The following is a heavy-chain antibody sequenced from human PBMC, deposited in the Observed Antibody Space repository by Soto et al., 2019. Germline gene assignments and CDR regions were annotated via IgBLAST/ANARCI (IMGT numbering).Heavy chain of an antibody. CDR2: ISGSGGST. J-gene: IGHJ4*02. Sequence: GGSLRLSCAASGFTFSSYAMSWVRQAPGKGLEWVSAISGSGGSTYYADSVKGRFTISRDNSKNTLYLQMNSLRAEDTAVYYCANSIAVAGSPKNYFDYWGQGTLVTVSS. CDR3: ANSIAVAGSPKNYFDY. D-gene: IGHD6-19*01. CDR1: GFTFSSYA. V-gene: IGHV3-23*01.